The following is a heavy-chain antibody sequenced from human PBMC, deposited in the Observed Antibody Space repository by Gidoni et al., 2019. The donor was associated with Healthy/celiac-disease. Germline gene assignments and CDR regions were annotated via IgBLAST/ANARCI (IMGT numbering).Heavy chain of an antibody. CDR3: TRRAVTGN. Sequence: EVQLVESGGGLVQPGVSLKLSCAASGFTFSGSAMHWVRQASGKGLEWVGRIRSKANSYATAYAASVKGRFTISRDDSKNTAYLQMNSLKTEDTAVYYCTRRAVTGNWGQGTLVTVSS. CDR2: IRSKANSYAT. D-gene: IGHD4-17*01. J-gene: IGHJ4*02. V-gene: IGHV3-73*02. CDR1: GFTFSGSA.